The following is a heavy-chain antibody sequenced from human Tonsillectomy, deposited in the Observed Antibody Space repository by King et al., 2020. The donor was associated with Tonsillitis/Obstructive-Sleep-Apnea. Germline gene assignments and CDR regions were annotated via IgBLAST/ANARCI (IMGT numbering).Heavy chain of an antibody. J-gene: IGHJ6*03. CDR2: INHSGST. CDR1: VGSFSGYY. D-gene: IGHD6-19*01. CDR3: ARVRGITAVAGRRYYYMDV. Sequence: VQLQQWGAGLLKPSETLSLTCAVYVGSFSGYYWSWIRQPPGKGLEWIGEINHSGSTNYNPSLKSRCTISVDTSKNQFCLKLSSLTAADTAVYYCARVRGITAVAGRRYYYMDVWGKGTTVTVSS. V-gene: IGHV4-34*01.